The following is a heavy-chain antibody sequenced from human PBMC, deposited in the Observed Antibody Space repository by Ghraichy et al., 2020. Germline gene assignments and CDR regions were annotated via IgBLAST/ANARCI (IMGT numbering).Heavy chain of an antibody. J-gene: IGHJ3*02. V-gene: IGHV4-31*02. CDR1: GGSISSGGYY. D-gene: IGHD6-13*01. Sequence: SQTLSLTCTVSGGSISSGGYYWSWIRQHPGKGMEWIGYIYYSGSTYYNPSLKSRVTISVDTSKNQFSLKLSSVTAADTAVYYCARLNTIAAAGTADAFDIWGQGTMVTVSS. CDR3: ARLNTIAAAGTADAFDI. CDR2: IYYSGST.